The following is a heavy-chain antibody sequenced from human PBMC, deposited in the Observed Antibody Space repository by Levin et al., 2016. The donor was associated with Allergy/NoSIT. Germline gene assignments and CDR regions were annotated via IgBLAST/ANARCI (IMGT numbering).Heavy chain of an antibody. CDR1: GFTFRNYG. Sequence: GGSLRLSCAASGFTFRNYGMHWVRQAPGKGLEWVALIWHDGSNKFYADSVKGRFTISRDNSKNTLYLQMNSLRTEDTAVYYCAKDDTGTLDYWGQGTLVTVSS. CDR2: IWHDGSNK. V-gene: IGHV3-30*02. J-gene: IGHJ4*02. D-gene: IGHD2-8*02. CDR3: AKDDTGTLDY.